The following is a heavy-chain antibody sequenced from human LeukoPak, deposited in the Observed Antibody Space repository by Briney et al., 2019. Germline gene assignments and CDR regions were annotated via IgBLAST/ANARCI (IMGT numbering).Heavy chain of an antibody. CDR2: IRYDGSNK. CDR1: GFIFSNYG. Sequence: GGSLRLSCVASGFIFSNYGMTWVRQAPGKGLEWVAFIRYDGSNKYYADSVKGRFTISRDNSKNTLYLQMNSLRAEDTAVYYCAKDGEIAAAGTHFDYWGQGTLVTVSS. CDR3: AKDGEIAAAGTHFDY. J-gene: IGHJ4*02. D-gene: IGHD6-13*01. V-gene: IGHV3-30*02.